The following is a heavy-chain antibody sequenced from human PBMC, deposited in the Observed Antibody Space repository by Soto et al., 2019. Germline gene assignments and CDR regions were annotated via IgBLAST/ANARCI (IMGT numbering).Heavy chain of an antibody. CDR1: GFTFSSYA. CDR2: ISDSGGST. D-gene: IGHD3-3*01. CDR3: AKGPRHDFWSGYYDY. Sequence: GGSLRLSCAASGFTFSSYAMSWVRQAPGKGLEWVSAISDSGGSTYYADSVKGRFTISRDNSKNTLYLQMNSLRAEDTAVYYCAKGPRHDFWSGYYDYWGQGTLVTVSS. J-gene: IGHJ4*02. V-gene: IGHV3-23*01.